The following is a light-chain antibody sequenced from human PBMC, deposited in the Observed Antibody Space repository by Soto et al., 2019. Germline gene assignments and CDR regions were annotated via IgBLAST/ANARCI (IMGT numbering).Light chain of an antibody. CDR2: LNSDGSH. J-gene: IGLJ1*01. V-gene: IGLV4-69*01. CDR1: SGHSSYA. Sequence: QSVLTQSPSASASPGASVNLTCTLSSGHSSYAIAWHQQQPEKGPRYLMKLNSDGSHSKGDGIPDRFSGSSSGAERYLTISSLQSEDEADYYCQTWGTGIHYVFGTGTKLTVL. CDR3: QTWGTGIHYV.